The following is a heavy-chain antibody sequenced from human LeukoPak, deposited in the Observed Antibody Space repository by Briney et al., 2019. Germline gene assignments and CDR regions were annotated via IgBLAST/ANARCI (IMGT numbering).Heavy chain of an antibody. V-gene: IGHV3-48*03. Sequence: GGSLRLSCAASGFTFSSYEMNWVRQAPGKGLEWVSYISSSGRTIYYADSVKGRFTISRDNAKNSLYLQMSSLRTEDTAVYYCSSSTAIGYWGQGTLVTVSS. CDR1: GFTFSSYE. CDR3: SSSTAIGY. CDR2: ISSSGRTI. J-gene: IGHJ4*02.